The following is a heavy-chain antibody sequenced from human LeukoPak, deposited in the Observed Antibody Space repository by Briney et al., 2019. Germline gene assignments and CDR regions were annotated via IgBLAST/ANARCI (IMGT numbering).Heavy chain of an antibody. J-gene: IGHJ4*02. CDR1: GFTFITYG. CDR3: AKEPGEGGSAFDY. CDR2: IRYDGSNK. V-gene: IGHV3-30*02. D-gene: IGHD3-16*01. Sequence: GGSLRLSCAASGFTFITYGMHWVRQAPGKGLEWVAFIRYDGSNKYYADSVKGRFTISRDNSKNTLYLQMNSLRPEDTAVYYCAKEPGEGGSAFDYWGQGTLVTVYS.